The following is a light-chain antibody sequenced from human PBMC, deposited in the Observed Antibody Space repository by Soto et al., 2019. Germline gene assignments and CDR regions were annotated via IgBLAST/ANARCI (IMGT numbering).Light chain of an antibody. CDR1: RTDVGGYNF. CDR3: SSHAGSNNYV. J-gene: IGLJ1*01. Sequence: QSVLTQPASVSGSPGQSITISCTGTRTDVGGYNFVSRYQQHPGKAPKLIIYEVSNRPSGVSNRFSGSKSDNTASLTISGLQAEDEADYYCSSHAGSNNYVFGTGTKVTVL. CDR2: EVS. V-gene: IGLV2-14*01.